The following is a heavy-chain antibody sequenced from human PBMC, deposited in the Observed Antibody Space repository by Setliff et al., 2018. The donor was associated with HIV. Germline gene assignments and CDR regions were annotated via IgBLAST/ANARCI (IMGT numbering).Heavy chain of an antibody. V-gene: IGHV4-39*07. Sequence: KSSETLSLTCAVYGGSFSSYYGGWIRQPPGKGLEWIGSFYYSGNTYYSPSLKSRVSISVDRSGNQFSLRLTSVTAADTAVYYCATCRHRPSNWFDPWGQGTVVTVSS. CDR3: ATCRHRPSNWFDP. CDR1: GGSFSSYY. CDR2: FYYSGNT. J-gene: IGHJ5*02.